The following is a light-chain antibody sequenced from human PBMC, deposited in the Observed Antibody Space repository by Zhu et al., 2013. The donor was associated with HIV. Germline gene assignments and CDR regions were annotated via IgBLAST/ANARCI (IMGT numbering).Light chain of an antibody. CDR2: GAS. CDR1: QGINTY. Sequence: DIQLTQSPSFLSASVGDRVTITCRASQGINTYLAWYQQKPGKAPKLLIYGASTLQSGVPSRFSGVGSGTDFTLTISSLQPEDAATYYCQQLNSYPIFAFGPGTKVNIK. J-gene: IGKJ3*01. V-gene: IGKV1-9*01. CDR3: QQLNSYPIFA.